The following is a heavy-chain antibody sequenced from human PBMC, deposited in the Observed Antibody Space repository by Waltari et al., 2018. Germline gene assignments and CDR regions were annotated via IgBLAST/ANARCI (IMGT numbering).Heavy chain of an antibody. V-gene: IGHV3-23*03. D-gene: IGHD3-10*01. Sequence: EVQLLESGGGLVQPGGSLRLSCAASGFTFSSYAMSWVRQAPGKGLEWVSVIYSGGSTYYADSVKGRFTISRDNSKNTLYLQMNSLRAEDTAVYYCARDLVQGVSYYYYYMDVWGKGTTVTVSS. CDR1: GFTFSSYA. J-gene: IGHJ6*03. CDR2: IYSGGST. CDR3: ARDLVQGVSYYYYYMDV.